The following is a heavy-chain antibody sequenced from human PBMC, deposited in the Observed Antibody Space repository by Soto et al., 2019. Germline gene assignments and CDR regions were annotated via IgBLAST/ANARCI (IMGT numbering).Heavy chain of an antibody. CDR3: AKGGAVAGPRGGFFDY. CDR2: ISYDGSNK. Sequence: QVQLVESGGGVVQPGRSLRLSCAASGFTFSSYGMHWVRQAPGKGLEWVAVISYDGSNKYYADSVKGRFTISRDNSKNTLYLQMNSLRAEDTAVYYWAKGGAVAGPRGGFFDYWGQGTLVTVSS. CDR1: GFTFSSYG. D-gene: IGHD6-19*01. J-gene: IGHJ4*02. V-gene: IGHV3-30*18.